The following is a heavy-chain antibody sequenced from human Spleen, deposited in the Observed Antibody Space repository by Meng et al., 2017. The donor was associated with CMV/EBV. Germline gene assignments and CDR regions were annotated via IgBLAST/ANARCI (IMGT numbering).Heavy chain of an antibody. Sequence: SETLSLTCTVSGGSISSSNFYWGWIRQPPGKGLEWIGSIYYSGSTNYNPSLKSRVTISVDTSKNQFSLKLTSVTAADTAVYYCARMGMVRGWKVWGQGTTVTVSS. D-gene: IGHD3-10*01. CDR2: IYYSGST. J-gene: IGHJ6*02. CDR1: GGSISSSNFY. V-gene: IGHV4-39*07. CDR3: ARMGMVRGWKV.